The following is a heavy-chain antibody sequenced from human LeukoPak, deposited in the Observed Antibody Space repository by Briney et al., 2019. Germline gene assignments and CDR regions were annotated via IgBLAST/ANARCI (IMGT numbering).Heavy chain of an antibody. CDR2: ITISGHTK. J-gene: IGHJ5*02. CDR3: ARGDPHADL. CDR1: GFDLSTYE. V-gene: IGHV3-48*03. Sequence: GGSLRLSCAASGFDLSTYEMNWVRQAPGKGLEWIADITISGHTKNYADSVKGRFSISRDNARTSLYLQMHSLRVEDTGVYYCARGDPHADLWGQGTLVAVSS. D-gene: IGHD5-24*01.